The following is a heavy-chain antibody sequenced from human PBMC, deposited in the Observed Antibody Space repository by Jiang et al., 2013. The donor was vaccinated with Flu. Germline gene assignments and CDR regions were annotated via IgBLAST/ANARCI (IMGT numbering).Heavy chain of an antibody. Sequence: SCAASGFTFSSYSMNWVRQAPGKGLEWVSSISSSSSYIYYADSVKGRFTISRDNAKNSLYLQMNSLRAEDTAVYYCASTMVRGRWLANYYGMDVWGKGTTVTVSS. D-gene: IGHD3-10*01. CDR1: GFTFSSYS. V-gene: IGHV3-21*01. CDR2: ISSSSSYI. CDR3: ASTMVRGRWLANYYGMDV. J-gene: IGHJ6*04.